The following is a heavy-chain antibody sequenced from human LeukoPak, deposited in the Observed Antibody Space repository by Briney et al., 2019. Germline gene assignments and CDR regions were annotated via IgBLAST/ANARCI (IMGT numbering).Heavy chain of an antibody. J-gene: IGHJ6*03. CDR1: GYTFTSYY. D-gene: IGHD3-22*01. Sequence: ASVKVSCKASGYTFTSYYMHWVQQAPGQGLEWMGIINPSGGSTSYAQKFQGRVTMTRDMSTSTVYMELSSLRSEDTAVYYCARGGNYYDSSGYYYYYYYYMDVWGKGTTVTVSS. CDR3: ARGGNYYDSSGYYYYYYYYMDV. CDR2: INPSGGST. V-gene: IGHV1-46*01.